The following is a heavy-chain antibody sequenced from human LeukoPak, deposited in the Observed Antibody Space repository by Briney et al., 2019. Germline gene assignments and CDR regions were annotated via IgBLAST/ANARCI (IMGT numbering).Heavy chain of an antibody. CDR2: ISHDGSNK. V-gene: IGHV3-30*04. Sequence: GGSLRLSCAASGFTFRSYAMLWVRQAPGKGLEWVAVISHDGSNKYHADSVKGRFTISRDNSKNTVFLQMNSLRGEDTAVYYCAREGDYNFDYWGQGTLVTVSS. J-gene: IGHJ4*02. D-gene: IGHD4-17*01. CDR3: AREGDYNFDY. CDR1: GFTFRSYA.